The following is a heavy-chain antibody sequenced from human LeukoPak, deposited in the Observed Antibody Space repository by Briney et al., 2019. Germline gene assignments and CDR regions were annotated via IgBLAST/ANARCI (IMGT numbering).Heavy chain of an antibody. V-gene: IGHV3-30-3*01. CDR2: ISYDGSDK. CDR1: GFTFSSYA. CDR3: AREGSTVTTSRWPAFDY. D-gene: IGHD4-11*01. Sequence: GGSLRLSCAASGFTFSSYAMHWVRQAPGKGLEWVAVISYDGSDKYYADSVKGRFTISRDNSKNTLYLQMNSLRAEDTAVYYCAREGSTVTTSRWPAFDYWGQGTLVTVSS. J-gene: IGHJ4*02.